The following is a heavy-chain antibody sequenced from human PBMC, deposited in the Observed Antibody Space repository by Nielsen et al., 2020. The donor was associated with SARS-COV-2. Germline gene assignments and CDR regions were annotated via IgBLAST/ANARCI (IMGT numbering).Heavy chain of an antibody. V-gene: IGHV3-21*01. CDR3: ARDGLGAYYDFWSGPGAFDI. J-gene: IGHJ3*02. Sequence: ETLSLTCTVSGGSISSSSYYWGWIRQPPGKGLEWVSSISSSSSYIYYADSVKGRFTISRDNAKNSLYLQMNSLRAEDTAVNHCARDGLGAYYDFWSGPGAFDIWGQGTMVTVSS. CDR1: GGSISSSS. CDR2: ISSSSSYI. D-gene: IGHD3-3*01.